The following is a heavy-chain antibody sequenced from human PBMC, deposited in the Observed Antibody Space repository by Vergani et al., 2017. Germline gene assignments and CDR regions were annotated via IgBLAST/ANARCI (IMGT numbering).Heavy chain of an antibody. CDR1: GFTFSNAW. V-gene: IGHV3-15*01. D-gene: IGHD3-10*01. CDR2: IKSKTDGGTT. J-gene: IGHJ3*02. CDR3: TTQLWFGELLTGDI. Sequence: VQLVESGGGVVQPGRSLRLSCAASGFTFSNAWMSWVRQAPGKGLEWVGRIKSKTDGGTTDYAAPVKGRFTISRDDSKNTLYLQMNSLKTEDTAVYYCTTQLWFGELLTGDIWGQGTMVTVSS.